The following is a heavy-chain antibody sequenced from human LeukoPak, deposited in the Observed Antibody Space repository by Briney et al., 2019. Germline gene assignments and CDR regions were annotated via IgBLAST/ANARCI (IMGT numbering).Heavy chain of an antibody. J-gene: IGHJ4*02. V-gene: IGHV4-59*01. Sequence: SETLSLTCTVSGGSISSYYWSWTRQPPGKGLEWIGYIYYSGSTNYNPSLKSRVTISVDTSKNQFSLKLSSVTAADTAVYYCARGHRSGWYYFDYWGQGTLVTVSS. D-gene: IGHD6-19*01. CDR2: IYYSGST. CDR3: ARGHRSGWYYFDY. CDR1: GGSISSYY.